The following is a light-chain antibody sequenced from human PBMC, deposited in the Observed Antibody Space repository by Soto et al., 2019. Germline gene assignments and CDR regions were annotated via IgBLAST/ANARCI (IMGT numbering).Light chain of an antibody. J-gene: IGLJ2*01. CDR1: SSNIGAGYD. CDR3: QSYDSSLSGSV. Sequence: QSVLTQPPSVSGAPGQRVTISCTGTSSNIGAGYDVHWYQQVPGTAPKLLIYGDTNRPSVVPDRFSGSKSGTSASLAITGLKAEDESDYYSQSYDSSLSGSVFGGGTKLPVL. V-gene: IGLV1-40*01. CDR2: GDT.